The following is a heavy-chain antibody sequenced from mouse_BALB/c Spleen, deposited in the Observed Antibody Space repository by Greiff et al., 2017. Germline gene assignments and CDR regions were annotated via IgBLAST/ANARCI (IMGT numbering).Heavy chain of an antibody. CDR1: GFTFSSYG. V-gene: IGHV5-6*01. Sequence: EVQLVESGGDLVKPGGSLKLSCAASGFTFSSYGMSWVRQTPDKRLEWVATISSGGSYTYYPDSVRGRFTISRDNAKNTLYLQMSSLKSEDTAMYYCPRHGDSGGTGNDYWGQGTTLTVPA. D-gene: IGHD1-1*02. CDR2: ISSGGSYT. CDR3: PRHGDSGGTGNDY. J-gene: IGHJ2*01.